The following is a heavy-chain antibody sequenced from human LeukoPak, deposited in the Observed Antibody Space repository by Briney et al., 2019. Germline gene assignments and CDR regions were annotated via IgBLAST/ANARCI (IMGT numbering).Heavy chain of an antibody. Sequence: GGSLRLSCAASGFTFSDYYMTWIRQAPGKGLEWVSYMSSSGSSMYYADSVKGRFTISRDNAKNSLYLQMNSLRAEDTAVYYCATFYYGSGRPTQLDYWGQGTLVTVSS. J-gene: IGHJ4*02. CDR2: MSSSGSSM. CDR3: ATFYYGSGRPTQLDY. D-gene: IGHD3-10*01. CDR1: GFTFSDYY. V-gene: IGHV3-11*01.